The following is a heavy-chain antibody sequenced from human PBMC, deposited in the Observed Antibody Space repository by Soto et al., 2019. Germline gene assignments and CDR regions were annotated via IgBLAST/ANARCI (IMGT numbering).Heavy chain of an antibody. D-gene: IGHD1-20*01. CDR1: GYTFTSYY. CDR3: TRGGRESNWNDGNFEY. J-gene: IGHJ4*02. CDR2: INPSGGST. V-gene: IGHV1-46*01. Sequence: ASVKVSCKASGYTFTSYYMHWVRQAPGQGLEWMGIINPSGGSTSYAQKFQGRLTMTTDTSTSTAFMELSSLRPEDTAVYYCTRGGRESNWNDGNFEYWGQGTQVTVSS.